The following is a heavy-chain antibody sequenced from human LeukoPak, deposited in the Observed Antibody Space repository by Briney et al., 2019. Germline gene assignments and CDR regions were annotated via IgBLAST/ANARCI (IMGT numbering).Heavy chain of an antibody. CDR3: VISPNTYYFDY. Sequence: GGSLRLSCAASGVTVSSHYMSWVRQAPGKGLEWVSVIYSGGSTYYADSVKGRFTISRDSSKNTLYLQMNSLRAEDTAVYYFVISPNTYYFDYWGQGTLVTVSS. D-gene: IGHD2-2*02. J-gene: IGHJ4*02. V-gene: IGHV3-53*01. CDR1: GVTVSSHY. CDR2: IYSGGST.